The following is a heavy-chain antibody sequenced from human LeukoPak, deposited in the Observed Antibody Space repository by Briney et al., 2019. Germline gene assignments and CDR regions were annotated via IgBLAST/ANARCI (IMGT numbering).Heavy chain of an antibody. CDR2: INHSGST. V-gene: IGHV4-34*01. CDR1: GGSFSGYY. J-gene: IGHJ6*02. CDR3: ARKGVVVVVTADGKYYYYGMDV. D-gene: IGHD2-21*02. Sequence: KPSETLSLTCAVYGGSFSGYYWSWIRQPPGKGLEWIGEINHSGSTNYNPSLKSRVTISVDTSKNQFSLKLSSVTAADTAVYYCARKGVVVVVTADGKYYYYGMDVWGQGTTVTVSS.